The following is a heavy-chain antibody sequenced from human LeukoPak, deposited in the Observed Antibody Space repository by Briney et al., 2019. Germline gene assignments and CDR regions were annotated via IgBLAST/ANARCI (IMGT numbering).Heavy chain of an antibody. D-gene: IGHD3-3*01. CDR3: ARDLDLYDFWSGYHFDY. CDR1: GYTLTSYG. CDR2: ISAYNGNT. V-gene: IGHV1-18*01. Sequence: ASVKVSCKASGYTLTSYGISWVRQAPGQGLEWMGWISAYNGNTNYAQKLQGRVTMTTDTSTSTAYMELRSLRSDDTAVYYCARDLDLYDFWSGYHFDYWGQGTLVTVSS. J-gene: IGHJ4*02.